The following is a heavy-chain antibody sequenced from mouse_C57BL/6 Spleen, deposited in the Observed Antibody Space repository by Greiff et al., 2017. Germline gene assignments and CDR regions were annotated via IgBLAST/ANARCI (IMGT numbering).Heavy chain of an antibody. CDR3: ALSYGNYDGWFAY. J-gene: IGHJ3*01. V-gene: IGHV3-5*01. D-gene: IGHD2-1*01. CDR2: IYYSGTI. CDR1: GISITTGNYR. Sequence: EVQLQESGPGLVKPSQTVFLTCTVTGISITTGNYRWSWIRQFPGNKLEWIGYIYYSGTITYNPSLTSRTTITRDTPKNQFFLEMNSLTAEDTATYYCALSYGNYDGWFAYWGQGTLVTVSA.